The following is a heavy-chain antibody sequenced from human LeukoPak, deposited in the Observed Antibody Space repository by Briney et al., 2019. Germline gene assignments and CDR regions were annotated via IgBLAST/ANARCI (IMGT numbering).Heavy chain of an antibody. D-gene: IGHD2-15*01. J-gene: IGHJ6*02. CDR1: GYSFTSYW. Sequence: GESLKISCKGSGYSFTSYWIGWVRQMPGKGLEWMGIIYPGDSDTRYSPSFQGQVTISADKSISTAYLQWSSLEASDTAMYYCARHLTGVAAPYYGMDVWGQGTTVTVSS. CDR3: ARHLTGVAAPYYGMDV. V-gene: IGHV5-51*01. CDR2: IYPGDSDT.